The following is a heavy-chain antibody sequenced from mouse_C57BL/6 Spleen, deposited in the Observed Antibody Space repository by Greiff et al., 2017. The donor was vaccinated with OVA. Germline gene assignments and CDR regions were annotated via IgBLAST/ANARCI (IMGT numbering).Heavy chain of an antibody. V-gene: IGHV5-16*01. J-gene: IGHJ2*01. CDR3: AREGGNHYFGY. CDR2: INYDGSSA. Sequence: DVKLVESEGGLVQPGSSMKLSCTASGFTFSDYYMAWVRQVPEKGLEWVANINYDGSSAYYLDSLKSRFIISRDNAKNILCLQMSSLKSEDTATYYCAREGGNHYFGYWGKGTTLTVSS. CDR1: GFTFSDYY. D-gene: IGHD2-1*01.